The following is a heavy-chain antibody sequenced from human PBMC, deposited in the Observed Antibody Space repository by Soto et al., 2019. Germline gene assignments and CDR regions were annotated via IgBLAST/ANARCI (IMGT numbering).Heavy chain of an antibody. CDR1: GFTFSSYW. CDR3: ARDPHYYDSSGPYYFDY. D-gene: IGHD3-22*01. J-gene: IGHJ4*02. V-gene: IGHV3-7*01. CDR2: IKQDGSEK. Sequence: GGSLRLSCAASGFTFSSYWMSWVRQAPGKGLEWVANIKQDGSEKYYGDSGKGRFTISRDNAKNSLYLQMNSLRAEDTAVYYCARDPHYYDSSGPYYFDYWGQGTLVTVSS.